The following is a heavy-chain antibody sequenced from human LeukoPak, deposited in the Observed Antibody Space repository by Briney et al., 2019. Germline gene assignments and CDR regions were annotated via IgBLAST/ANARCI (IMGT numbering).Heavy chain of an antibody. CDR2: MSFDGSHK. D-gene: IGHD1-1*01. CDR1: GFAFSRYA. J-gene: IGHJ4*02. V-gene: IGHV3-30-3*01. Sequence: GGSLRLSCAASGFAFSRYAMHWVRQAPGKGLEWVAVMSFDGSHKYHADSVKGRFTISRDNSKDTLYLQMNSLSVEDTAVYYCARDFAVDTNWYFDYWGQGTLVTVSS. CDR3: ARDFAVDTNWYFDY.